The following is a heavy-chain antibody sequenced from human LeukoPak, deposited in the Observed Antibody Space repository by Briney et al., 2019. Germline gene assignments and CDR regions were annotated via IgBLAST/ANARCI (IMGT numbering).Heavy chain of an antibody. Sequence: PGGSLRLSCAASGFTFDDYAMHWVRQAPGKGLEWVSGISWNSGSIGYADSVKGRFTISRDNAKNSLYLQMNSLRAEDTAVYYCASYDYGDYPHHLQAFDIWGQGTMVTVSS. CDR1: GFTFDDYA. J-gene: IGHJ3*02. V-gene: IGHV3-9*01. CDR2: ISWNSGSI. D-gene: IGHD4-17*01. CDR3: ASYDYGDYPHHLQAFDI.